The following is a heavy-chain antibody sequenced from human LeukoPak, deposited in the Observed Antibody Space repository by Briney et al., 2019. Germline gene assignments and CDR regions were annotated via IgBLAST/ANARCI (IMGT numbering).Heavy chain of an antibody. Sequence: PSETLSLTCTVSGGSISSGGYSWSWIRQPPGKGLEWIGYIYHSGSTYYNPSLKSRVTISVDRSKNQFSLKLSSVTAADTAVYYCARVRNCSSTSCYLYAFDIWGQGTMVTVSS. CDR1: GGSISSGGYS. J-gene: IGHJ3*02. V-gene: IGHV4-30-2*01. CDR3: ARVRNCSSTSCYLYAFDI. D-gene: IGHD2-2*01. CDR2: IYHSGST.